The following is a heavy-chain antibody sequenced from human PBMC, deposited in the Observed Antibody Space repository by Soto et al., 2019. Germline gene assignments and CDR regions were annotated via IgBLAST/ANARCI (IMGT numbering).Heavy chain of an antibody. V-gene: IGHV2-5*01. CDR1: GFSLSTSGVG. CDR3: AHTVLRYFDGALDY. Sequence: QITLKESGPTLVNTTQTLTLTCTFSGFSLSTSGVGVGWIRQPPGKALEWLALIYWNDDKRYSPSLKSRLTITIYTSKNHVVLTITTMDPVDTATYYCAHTVLRYFDGALDYCGQGTLVTVSS. D-gene: IGHD3-9*01. J-gene: IGHJ4*02. CDR2: IYWNDDK.